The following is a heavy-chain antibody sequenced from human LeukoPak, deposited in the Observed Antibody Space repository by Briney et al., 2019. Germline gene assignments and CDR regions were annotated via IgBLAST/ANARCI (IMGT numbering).Heavy chain of an antibody. CDR1: GFTFSSYW. V-gene: IGHV3-74*01. CDR2: ISNDGGNT. Sequence: PGGSLRLSCAASGFTFSSYWMHWVRQAPGKGLVWVSRISNDGGNTSYADSVKGRFTISRDNAKNSLYLQMNSLRAEDTAVYYCAREGGYDYYYYMDVWGKGTTVTVSS. CDR3: AREGGYDYYYYMDV. J-gene: IGHJ6*03. D-gene: IGHD2-15*01.